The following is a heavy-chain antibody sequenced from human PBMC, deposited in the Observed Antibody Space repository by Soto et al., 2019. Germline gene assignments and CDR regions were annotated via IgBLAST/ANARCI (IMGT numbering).Heavy chain of an antibody. D-gene: IGHD3-10*01. J-gene: IGHJ3*02. CDR1: GFTFSSYA. Sequence: GGSLRLSCAASGFTFSSYAMSWVRQAPGKGLEWVSAISGSGGSTYYADSVKGRFTISRDNSKNTLYLQMNSLRAKDTAVYYCAKGSLSHDAFDIWGQGTMVTVSS. V-gene: IGHV3-23*01. CDR2: ISGSGGST. CDR3: AKGSLSHDAFDI.